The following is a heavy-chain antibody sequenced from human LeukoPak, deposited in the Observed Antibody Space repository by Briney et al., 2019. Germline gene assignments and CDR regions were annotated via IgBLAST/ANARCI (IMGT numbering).Heavy chain of an antibody. CDR3: ARVRGLLWFGELFIDY. CDR1: GGSFSGYY. D-gene: IGHD3-10*01. CDR2: INHSGST. V-gene: IGHV4-34*01. J-gene: IGHJ4*02. Sequence: SETLSLTCAVYGGSFSGYYWSWIRQPPGKGLEWIGEINHSGSTNYNPSLKSRVTISVDTSKNQFSLKLSSVTAADTAVYYCARVRGLLWFGELFIDYWGQGTLVTVSS.